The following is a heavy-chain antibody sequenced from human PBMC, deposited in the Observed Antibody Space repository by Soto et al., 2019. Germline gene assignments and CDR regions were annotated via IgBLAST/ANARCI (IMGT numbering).Heavy chain of an antibody. CDR2: INHSGST. Sequence: SESLSLTWAVYSESLSCFYWSWIRQPPGKGLEWIGEINHSGSTNYNPSLKSRVTISVDTSRNQFSPNLNSVTAADTAVYYCARGANWRVSWYFDLWGRGTMVTVSS. CDR1: SESLSCFY. J-gene: IGHJ2*01. CDR3: ARGANWRVSWYFDL. V-gene: IGHV4-34*01. D-gene: IGHD1-1*01.